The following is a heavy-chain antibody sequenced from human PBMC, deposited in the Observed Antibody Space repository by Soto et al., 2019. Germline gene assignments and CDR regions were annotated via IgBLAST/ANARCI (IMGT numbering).Heavy chain of an antibody. CDR3: SSPSSVGGGDFFAFDI. Sequence: GGSLRLSCAASGFTFGIYDMHWVRQATGKGLEWVSAIGTAGDPYYPGSVKGRFTISRENAKNTLYLQMNSQRAEDSGVSFCSSPSSVGGGDFFAFDIWGQGTMVTVSS. V-gene: IGHV3-13*05. CDR1: GFTFGIYD. D-gene: IGHD3-3*01. J-gene: IGHJ3*02. CDR2: IGTAGDP.